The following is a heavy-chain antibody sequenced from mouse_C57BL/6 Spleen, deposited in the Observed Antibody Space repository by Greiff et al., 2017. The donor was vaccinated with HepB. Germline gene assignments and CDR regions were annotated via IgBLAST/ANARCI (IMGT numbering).Heavy chain of an antibody. Sequence: SGPELVKPGASVKISCKASGYSFTDYNMNWVKQSNGKSLEWIGVINPNYGTTNYNQKFKGKATLTVDQSSSTAYMQLNSLTSEDSAVYYCARAEDYDGYYYFDYWGQGTTLTVSS. J-gene: IGHJ2*01. CDR1: GYSFTDYN. D-gene: IGHD2-3*01. CDR3: ARAEDYDGYYYFDY. CDR2: INPNYGTT. V-gene: IGHV1-39*01.